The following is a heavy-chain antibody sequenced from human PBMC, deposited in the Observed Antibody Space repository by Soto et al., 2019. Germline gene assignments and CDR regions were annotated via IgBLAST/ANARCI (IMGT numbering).Heavy chain of an antibody. J-gene: IGHJ6*02. Sequence: GGSLRLSCAASGFTFSDYYMSWIRQAPGKGLEWVSYISSSGSTIYYADSVKGRFTISRDNAKNSLYLQMNSLRAEDTAVYYCARDRVLGVVAFDGMDVWGQGTTVTVSS. CDR1: GFTFSDYY. V-gene: IGHV3-11*01. CDR2: ISSSGSTI. D-gene: IGHD2-15*01. CDR3: ARDRVLGVVAFDGMDV.